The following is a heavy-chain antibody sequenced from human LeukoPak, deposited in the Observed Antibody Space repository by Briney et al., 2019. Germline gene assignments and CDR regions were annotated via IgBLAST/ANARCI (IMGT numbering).Heavy chain of an antibody. J-gene: IGHJ5*02. CDR2: ISSSSSYI. V-gene: IGHV3-21*01. Sequence: PGGSLRLSCAASGFTFSSYSMNWVRQAPGKGLEWVSSISSSSSYIYYADSVKGRFTISRDNAKNSLYLQMNSLRAEDTAVYYCARGSIAAAGTGWFDPWGQGTLVTVSS. CDR3: ARGSIAAAGTGWFDP. D-gene: IGHD6-13*01. CDR1: GFTFSSYS.